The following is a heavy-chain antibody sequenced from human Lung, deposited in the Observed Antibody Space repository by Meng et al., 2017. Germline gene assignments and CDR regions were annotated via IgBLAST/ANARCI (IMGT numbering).Heavy chain of an antibody. CDR2: VNPNNGGT. CDR3: ASYCRGTSCATY. CDR1: GYPFTGSD. V-gene: IGHV1-2*06. D-gene: IGHD2-15*01. Sequence: QVQLVQSGAEVKKPGASVKVSCKASGYPFTGSDMHWVRQAPGQGLEWMGRVNPNNGGTNYAQKFQGRVTMTRDTSISTAYLELSRLTSDDTAVYYCASYCRGTSCATYWGQGSLVTVSS. J-gene: IGHJ4*02.